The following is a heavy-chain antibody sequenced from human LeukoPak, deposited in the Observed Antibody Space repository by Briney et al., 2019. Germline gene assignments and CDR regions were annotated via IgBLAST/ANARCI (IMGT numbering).Heavy chain of an antibody. J-gene: IGHJ4*02. CDR2: AHFSGST. CDR1: GGSISRHY. D-gene: IGHD6-13*01. CDR3: ARAKAAGSYDF. Sequence: SETLSLTCSVSGGSISRHYRTWIRQPPGKGLEWIGYAHFSGSTNYNPSLKSRATASLDRAKNQISLTLTSVTAADTAVYFCARAKAAGSYDFWRQGTLVTVSS. V-gene: IGHV4-59*11.